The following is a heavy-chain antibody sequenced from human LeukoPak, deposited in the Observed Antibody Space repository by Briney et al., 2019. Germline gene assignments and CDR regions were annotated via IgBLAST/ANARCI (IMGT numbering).Heavy chain of an antibody. J-gene: IGHJ4*02. CDR2: LYYSGNT. D-gene: IGHD2-21*02. CDR1: GGSISSYY. V-gene: IGHV4-59*01. CDR3: ARAAYCGGDCYYYFDY. Sequence: PSETLSLTCTVSGGSISSYYWHWIRQPPGKGLEWIGYLYYSGNTHYNPSLKSRVTMSVDTSKNQFSLKLSSVTAADTAVYFCARAAYCGGDCYYYFDYWGQGTLVTVSS.